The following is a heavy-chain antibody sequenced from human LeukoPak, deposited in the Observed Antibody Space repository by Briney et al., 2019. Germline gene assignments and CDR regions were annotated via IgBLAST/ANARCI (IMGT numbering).Heavy chain of an antibody. CDR3: TRDFWGIDY. J-gene: IGHJ4*02. CDR1: GFTFSSYW. Sequence: GGSLRLSCAASGFTFSSYWMYWVRQAPGKGLVWVSHIGRDGDNTNYADSVKGRFTVSRDNTKNTLYLHMKSLRAEDTAVYFCTRDFWGIDYWSQGTLVTVSS. D-gene: IGHD7-27*01. V-gene: IGHV3-74*01. CDR2: IGRDGDNT.